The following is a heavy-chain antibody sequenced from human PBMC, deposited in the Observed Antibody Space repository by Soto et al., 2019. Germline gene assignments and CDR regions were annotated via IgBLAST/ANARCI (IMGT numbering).Heavy chain of an antibody. J-gene: IGHJ6*03. D-gene: IGHD6-19*01. CDR2: INSDGSST. V-gene: IGHV3-74*01. Sequence: PGGGLKLSCAPSGFPLRSSSMHLVRPAPGKGLVWVSRINSDGSSTSYADSVKGRFTISRDNAKNTLYLQMNSLRAEDTAVYYCVKAVAASYYYYYYMDVWGKGTTVTVSS. CDR1: GFPLRSSS. CDR3: VKAVAASYYYYYYMDV.